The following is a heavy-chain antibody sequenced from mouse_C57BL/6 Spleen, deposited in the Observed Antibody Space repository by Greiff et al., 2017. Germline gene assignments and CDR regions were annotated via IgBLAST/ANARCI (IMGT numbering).Heavy chain of an antibody. CDR3: TGGGYYPYWYFDV. J-gene: IGHJ1*03. CDR2: IRLKSDNYAT. D-gene: IGHD2-3*01. Sequence: EVKLVESGGGLVQPGGSMKLSCVASGFTFSNYWMNWVRQSPEKGLEWVAQIRLKSDNYATHYAESVKGRFTISRDASKSSVYLQMNNLRAEDTGIYYCTGGGYYPYWYFDVWGTGTTVTVSS. CDR1: GFTFSNYW. V-gene: IGHV6-3*01.